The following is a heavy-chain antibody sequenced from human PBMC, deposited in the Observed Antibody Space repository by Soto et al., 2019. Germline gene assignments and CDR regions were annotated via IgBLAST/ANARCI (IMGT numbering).Heavy chain of an antibody. J-gene: IGHJ4*02. Sequence: PSETLSLTCTVSGGSISSYYWSWIRQPPGKGLEWIGYIYYSGSTNYNPSLKSRVTISVDTSKDQFSLKLSSVTAADTAVYYCARGRYYDSSGYFYFDYWGQGTLVTSPQ. D-gene: IGHD3-22*01. CDR3: ARGRYYDSSGYFYFDY. CDR1: GGSISSYY. CDR2: IYYSGST. V-gene: IGHV4-59*01.